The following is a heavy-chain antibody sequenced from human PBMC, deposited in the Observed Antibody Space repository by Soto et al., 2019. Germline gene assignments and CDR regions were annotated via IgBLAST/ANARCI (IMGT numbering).Heavy chain of an antibody. CDR2: INPNSGDT. D-gene: IGHD1-26*01. J-gene: IGHJ4*02. CDR3: AIAKRGSFYFDS. Sequence: QVQLVQSGPEMSKPGASVKVSCNTSGYTFTSYFIHWVRQAPGRGLEWMGWINPNSGDTKYAQNFQGRVTMTRDTSISTAYMDLGGLTSDDTAVCFCAIAKRGSFYFDSWGKGTLVTVSS. V-gene: IGHV1-2*02. CDR1: GYTFTSYF.